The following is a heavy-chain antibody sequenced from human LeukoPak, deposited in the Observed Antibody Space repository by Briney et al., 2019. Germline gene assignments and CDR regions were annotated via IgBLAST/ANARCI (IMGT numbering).Heavy chain of an antibody. V-gene: IGHV4-34*01. CDR1: GGSFSGYY. J-gene: IGHJ5*02. Sequence: SETLSLTGAVYGGSFSGYYWSWIRQPPGKGLEWIGEINHSGSTNYNPSLKSRVTISVDTSKNQFSLKLSSVTAADTAVYYCARPLGAARYNWFDPWGQGTLVTVSS. CDR3: ARPLGAARYNWFDP. D-gene: IGHD1-26*01. CDR2: INHSGST.